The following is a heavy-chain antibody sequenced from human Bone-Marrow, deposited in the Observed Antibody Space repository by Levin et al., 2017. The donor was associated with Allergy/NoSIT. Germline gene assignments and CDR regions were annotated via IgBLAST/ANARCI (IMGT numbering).Heavy chain of an antibody. J-gene: IGHJ4*02. CDR1: GFSFNNYG. CDR3: VSGPGGDY. D-gene: IGHD2-15*01. CDR2: ISYDGSNK. V-gene: IGHV3-30*03. Sequence: GGSLRLSCAASGFSFNNYGIHWVRQAPGKGLEWVALISYDGSNKYYADSVKGRFTISRDNSKNTLYLQMNSLRTDDTAVYYCVSGPGGDYWGQGTLVTVSS.